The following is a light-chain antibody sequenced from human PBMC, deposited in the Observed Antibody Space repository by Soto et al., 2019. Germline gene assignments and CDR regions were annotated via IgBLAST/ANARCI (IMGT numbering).Light chain of an antibody. V-gene: IGLV2-23*02. Sequence: QSALTQPASVSGSPGQSITISCTGTSSVVGSYNFVSWYQQHPGKVPKVMIYEVSKRPSGVSGRFSGSKSGNTASLTISGLQAEDEADYYCCADAGRSTYVFGTGTKVTVL. CDR1: SSVVGSYNF. CDR3: CADAGRSTYV. J-gene: IGLJ1*01. CDR2: EVS.